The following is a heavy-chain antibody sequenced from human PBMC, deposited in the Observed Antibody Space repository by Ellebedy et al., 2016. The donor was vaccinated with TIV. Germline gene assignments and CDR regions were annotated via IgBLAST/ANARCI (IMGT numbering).Heavy chain of an antibody. J-gene: IGHJ4*02. D-gene: IGHD6-13*01. CDR2: IYPGDSDI. Sequence: GESLKISCKASGYSFTSYWIGWVRQMPGKGLEWMGIIYPGDSDITYSPSFQGQVTISADKSISTAYLQWSSLKASDTAMYYCARHPCISVTGMPCGDFWGQGTLVTVSS. CDR1: GYSFTSYW. V-gene: IGHV5-51*01. CDR3: ARHPCISVTGMPCGDF.